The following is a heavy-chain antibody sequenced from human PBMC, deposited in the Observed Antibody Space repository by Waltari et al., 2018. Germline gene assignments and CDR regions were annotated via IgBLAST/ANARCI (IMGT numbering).Heavy chain of an antibody. Sequence: QVQLEQSKAEVKQSGASVKVSCKASGYTFTSYGITWVRQAPGQGLEWMGWHSPHNGNTNSAQRFQDRGTMTTDTATNTAYIELRSLRPDGTAVYFCARDVDAAMVAFDYWGQGTLVTVSS. CDR2: HSPHNGNT. J-gene: IGHJ4*02. D-gene: IGHD5-18*01. CDR3: ARDVDAAMVAFDY. CDR1: GYTFTSYG. V-gene: IGHV1-18*01.